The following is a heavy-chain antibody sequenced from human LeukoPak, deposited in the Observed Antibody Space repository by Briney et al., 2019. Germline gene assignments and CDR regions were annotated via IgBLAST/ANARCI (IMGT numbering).Heavy chain of an antibody. D-gene: IGHD1-14*01. CDR1: GFTFSSYS. V-gene: IGHV3-21*01. J-gene: IGHJ6*03. CDR3: ARDPSPRTSYYYYYMDV. Sequence: GGSLRLSCAASGFTFSSYSMNWVRQAPGKGLEWVSSISMSNYYIYYADSVKGRFTISRDNAKNSLYLQMNSLRAEDTAVYYCARDPSPRTSYYYYYMDVWGKGTTVTVS. CDR2: ISMSNYYI.